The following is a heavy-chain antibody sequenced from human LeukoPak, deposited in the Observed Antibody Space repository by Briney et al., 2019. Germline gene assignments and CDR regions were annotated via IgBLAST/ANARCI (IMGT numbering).Heavy chain of an antibody. Sequence: GGSLRLSCAASGFTFSSYGMHWVRQAPGKGLEWVAVIWYDGSNKYYADSVKGRFTISRGNSKNTLYLQMNSLRAEDTAVYYCAKPPVVAVAGLYFDYWGQGTLVTVSS. J-gene: IGHJ4*02. CDR2: IWYDGSNK. V-gene: IGHV3-33*06. CDR1: GFTFSSYG. D-gene: IGHD6-19*01. CDR3: AKPPVVAVAGLYFDY.